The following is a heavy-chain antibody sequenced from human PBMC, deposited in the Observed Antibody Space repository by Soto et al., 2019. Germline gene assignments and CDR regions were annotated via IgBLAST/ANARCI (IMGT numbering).Heavy chain of an antibody. V-gene: IGHV3-33*08. CDR2: IWYDGRNK. Sequence: GGSLRLSCEASGLTFSSYGMHWVRQAPGKGLEWVSLIWYDGRNKYYADSVKGRFTISRDNSKNMLYLQMNSLRAEDTAEYYCAMRYYYGSGSLGVMDVWGQGTTVTVSS. CDR3: AMRYYYGSGSLGVMDV. D-gene: IGHD3-10*01. CDR1: GLTFSSYG. J-gene: IGHJ6*02.